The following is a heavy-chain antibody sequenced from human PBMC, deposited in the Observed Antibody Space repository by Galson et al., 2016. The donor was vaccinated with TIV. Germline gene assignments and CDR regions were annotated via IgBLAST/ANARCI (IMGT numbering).Heavy chain of an antibody. D-gene: IGHD4-17*01. CDR2: ISAYTGDT. CDR3: ARSGDYGDY. V-gene: IGHV1-18*01. CDR1: GCTFTNYG. Sequence: SVKVSCKASGCTFTNYGISWVRQAPGQGLQWMGWISAYTGDTHFAQNFQGRVTVTTDTPTNTAYMELRSLRSDDTAVYYCARSGDYGDYWGQGTLVTVSS. J-gene: IGHJ4*02.